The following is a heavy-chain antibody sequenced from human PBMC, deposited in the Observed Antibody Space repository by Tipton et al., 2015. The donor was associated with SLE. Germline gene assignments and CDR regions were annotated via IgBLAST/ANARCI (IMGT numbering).Heavy chain of an antibody. CDR1: GDSISRGSYY. D-gene: IGHD6-13*01. CDR3: ARHPGYSDSWYWFDP. V-gene: IGHV4-61*02. J-gene: IGHJ5*02. CDR2: PYTSRST. Sequence: TLSLTCTVSGDSISRGSYYWSWIRQSAGKGLEWIGLPYTSRSTTYNPSLKSRFTISADTPKNQFSLKLHSVTAADTAVYYCARHPGYSDSWYWFDPWGQGTLVTVSS.